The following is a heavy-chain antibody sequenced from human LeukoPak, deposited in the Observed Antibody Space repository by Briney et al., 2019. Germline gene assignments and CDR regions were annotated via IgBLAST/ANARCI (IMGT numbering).Heavy chain of an antibody. J-gene: IGHJ4*02. V-gene: IGHV3-7*01. CDR1: GFTISGYW. D-gene: IGHD1-1*01. CDR2: IKPDGSEK. CDR3: ARLTSAVTTFVY. Sequence: GGSLRLSCAASGFTISGYWVSWVRQAPGKGLEWVANIKPDGSEKHYVDSVKGRFTISRDNAENSLYLQMNSLRAEDTAVYYCARLTSAVTTFVYWGQGTLVTVSS.